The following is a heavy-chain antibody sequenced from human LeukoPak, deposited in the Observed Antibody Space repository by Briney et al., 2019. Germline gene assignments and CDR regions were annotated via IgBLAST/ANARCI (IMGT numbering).Heavy chain of an antibody. CDR1: GFTFDDFG. D-gene: IGHD1-26*01. CDR3: AVGAVVGATEGYYFDY. CDR2: INYNGGST. V-gene: IGHV3-20*04. Sequence: QAGGSLRLSCAASGFTFDDFGMNWVRQAPGKGLEWVSGINYNGGSTGYADSVKGRFTISRDNAKNSLYLQMNSLRAEDTALYYCAVGAVVGATEGYYFDYWGQGTLVTVSS. J-gene: IGHJ4*02.